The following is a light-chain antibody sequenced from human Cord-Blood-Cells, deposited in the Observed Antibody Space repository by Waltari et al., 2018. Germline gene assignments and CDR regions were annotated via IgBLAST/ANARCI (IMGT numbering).Light chain of an antibody. CDR2: GAS. CDR3: QQYNNWPQYS. J-gene: IGKJ2*03. V-gene: IGKV3-15*01. CDR1: QSVSSN. Sequence: EIVMTQSPATLSLSPGERATLSCRASQSVSSNLAWYQQKPGQAPRLLIYGASNKATCIHARFSGSGSWTEFTLHNSRLQSEGFSVYYRQQYNNWPQYSFGQGTQLEIK.